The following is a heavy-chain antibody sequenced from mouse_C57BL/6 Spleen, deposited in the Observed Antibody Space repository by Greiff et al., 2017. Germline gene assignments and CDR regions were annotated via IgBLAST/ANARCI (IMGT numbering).Heavy chain of an antibody. J-gene: IGHJ1*03. Sequence: QVQLQQSGAELMKPGASVKLSCKATGYTFTGYWIEWVKQRPGHGLEWIGEILPGSGSTNSNEKFKGKATFTADTSSNTAYMQLSSLTTEDSAIYYCARGDWVWYFDVWGTGTTVTVSS. V-gene: IGHV1-9*01. CDR1: GYTFTGYW. CDR3: ARGDWVWYFDV. D-gene: IGHD4-1*01. CDR2: ILPGSGST.